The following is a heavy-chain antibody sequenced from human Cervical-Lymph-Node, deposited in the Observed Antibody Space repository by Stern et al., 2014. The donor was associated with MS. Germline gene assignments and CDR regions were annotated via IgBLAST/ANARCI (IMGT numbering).Heavy chain of an antibody. Sequence: QVQLQESGPGLVKPSETLSLTCTVSGGSISSYYWSWIRQPPGKGLEWIGYIYYSGSTNYNPSLTSRFTISVETSKNQFSLKLSFLTAADTAVYYCARHVRSQLSDAFDIWGQGTMVTVSS. J-gene: IGHJ3*02. D-gene: IGHD1-1*01. CDR2: IYYSGST. CDR1: GGSISSYY. V-gene: IGHV4-59*08. CDR3: ARHVRSQLSDAFDI.